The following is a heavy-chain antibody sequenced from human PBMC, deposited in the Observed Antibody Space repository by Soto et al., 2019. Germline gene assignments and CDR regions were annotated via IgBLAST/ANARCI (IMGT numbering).Heavy chain of an antibody. J-gene: IGHJ4*02. Sequence: GGSPRLSCAASGFTFCSYGMDGVRQEPGKGLEWVAVISYDGSNKYYADSVKGRFTISRDNSKNTLYLQMNSLRAEDTAVYYCAKDRSRRGDYSFDYWGQGTLLTVSS. CDR2: ISYDGSNK. V-gene: IGHV3-30*18. CDR1: GFTFCSYG. D-gene: IGHD4-17*01. CDR3: AKDRSRRGDYSFDY.